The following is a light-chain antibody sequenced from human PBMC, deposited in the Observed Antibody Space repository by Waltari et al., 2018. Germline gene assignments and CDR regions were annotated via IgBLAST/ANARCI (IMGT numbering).Light chain of an antibody. J-gene: IGKJ1*01. V-gene: IGKV1-39*01. CDR1: QNINFY. CDR3: HQTSSFPQA. Sequence: TCRASQNINFYLHWYQQKPGRAPKLLIYAASNLQSGVPSRFSGSGSGTDFTLTISSLQPEDFATYYCHQTSSFPQAFGQGTKVEI. CDR2: AAS.